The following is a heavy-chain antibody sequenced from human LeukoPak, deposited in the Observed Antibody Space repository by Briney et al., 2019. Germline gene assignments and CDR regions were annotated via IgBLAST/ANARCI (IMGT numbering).Heavy chain of an antibody. CDR2: ISGSGGST. CDR1: GFTFSSYA. CDR3: AKDYIVVVVAATLFDY. J-gene: IGHJ4*02. V-gene: IGHV3-23*01. D-gene: IGHD2-15*01. Sequence: GGSLRLSCAASGFTFSSYAMSWVRQAPGKGLEWVSAISGSGGSTYYADSVKGRFTISRDNSKNTLYLQMNSLGAEDTAVYYCAKDYIVVVVAATLFDYWGQGTLVTVSS.